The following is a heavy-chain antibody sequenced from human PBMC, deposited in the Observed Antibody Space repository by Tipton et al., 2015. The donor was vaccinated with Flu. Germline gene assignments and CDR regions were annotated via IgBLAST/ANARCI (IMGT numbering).Heavy chain of an antibody. J-gene: IGHJ3*02. CDR2: INHSGST. D-gene: IGHD3-3*01. Sequence: TLSLTCAVYGGSFSGYYWSWIRQPPGKGLEWIGEINHSGSTNYNPSLKSRVTISVDTSKNQFSLKLSSVTAADTAVYYCASYNYDFWSGYYHAFDIWGQGTMVTVSS. CDR3: ASYNYDFWSGYYHAFDI. V-gene: IGHV4-34*01. CDR1: GGSFSGYY.